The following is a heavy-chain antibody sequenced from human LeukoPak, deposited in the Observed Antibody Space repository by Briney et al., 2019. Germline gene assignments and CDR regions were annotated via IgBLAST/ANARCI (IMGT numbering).Heavy chain of an antibody. CDR1: GFTFSDYY. Sequence: GGALRLSCAASGFTFSDYYMSWIRQAPGKGLEGVSYISSCGSITYYADSVKGRFTISRDNAKNSLYLQMNSLRAEDMAVYYCARAYYGRTTYTAYHFDDWGQGTLVTVSS. CDR2: ISSCGSIT. V-gene: IGHV3-11*01. J-gene: IGHJ4*02. D-gene: IGHD3-10*01. CDR3: ARAYYGRTTYTAYHFDD.